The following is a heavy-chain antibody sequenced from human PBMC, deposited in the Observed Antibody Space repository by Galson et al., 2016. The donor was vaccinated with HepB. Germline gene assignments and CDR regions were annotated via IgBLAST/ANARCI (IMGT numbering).Heavy chain of an antibody. Sequence: SVKVSCKASGYTFTSYYMHWVRQAPGQGLEWMGIINPSGGSTSYAQKFQGRVTMTRDTSTSTVYMELSSLRSEDTAVYYCAGGEWDYGDSYYFDSWGQGTLVTVSS. CDR3: AGGEWDYGDSYYFDS. CDR1: GYTFTSYY. V-gene: IGHV1-46*01. D-gene: IGHD4-17*01. J-gene: IGHJ4*02. CDR2: INPSGGST.